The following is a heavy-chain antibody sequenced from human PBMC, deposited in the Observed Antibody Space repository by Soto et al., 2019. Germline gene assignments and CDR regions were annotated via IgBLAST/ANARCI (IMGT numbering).Heavy chain of an antibody. D-gene: IGHD3-3*01. CDR1: GYSFTTYG. V-gene: IGHV1-18*01. Sequence: ASVKVSCKASGYSFTTYGLNWVRQAPGEGLEWMGWISAYNGNTKYAQKFQDRVTVTADTSTSTAYMELGSLTSDDTAVYYCARGYYDFSTDYDHWGQGTLVTVSS. CDR3: ARGYYDFSTDYDH. CDR2: ISAYNGNT. J-gene: IGHJ4*02.